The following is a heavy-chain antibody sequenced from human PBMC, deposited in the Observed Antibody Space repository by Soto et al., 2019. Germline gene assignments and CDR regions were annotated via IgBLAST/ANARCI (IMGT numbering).Heavy chain of an antibody. CDR1: GDSISSGGYS. CDR2: IYQSGST. CDR3: ARVPGP. V-gene: IGHV4-30-2*01. J-gene: IGHJ5*02. Sequence: SETLSLTCVASGDSISSGGYSWTWIRQPPGKGLEWIGHIYQSGSTLYNPSVESRVTISVDRSKNQLSLKLSSVTAADTAAYYCARVPGPWGQGTLVTVSS.